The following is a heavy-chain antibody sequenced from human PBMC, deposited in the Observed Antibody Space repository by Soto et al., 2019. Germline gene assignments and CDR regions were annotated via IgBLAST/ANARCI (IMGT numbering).Heavy chain of an antibody. CDR2: INYSGNT. V-gene: IGHV4-59*01. CDR3: ARAEKVYAISGALDI. CDR1: GDSISNYY. D-gene: IGHD2-8*01. Sequence: SETLSLTCTVSGDSISNYYWNWIRQPPGKGLEWIGYINYSGNTNYNPSLKSRVTISADTSKNQFSLKLSSVTAADTAVYYCARAEKVYAISGALDIWGRGRMVTVSS. J-gene: IGHJ3*02.